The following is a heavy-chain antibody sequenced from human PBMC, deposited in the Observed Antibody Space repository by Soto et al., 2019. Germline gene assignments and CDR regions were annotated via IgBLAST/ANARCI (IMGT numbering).Heavy chain of an antibody. CDR2: ISCGGDKT. V-gene: IGHV3-23*01. D-gene: IGHD2-2*01. CDR1: GFTFSNYA. CDR3: SYCSSPSCYLY. J-gene: IGHJ4*02. Sequence: HPGGSLRLSCAASGFTFSNYAMSWGRQAPGKGLEWVSAISCGGDKTYYAGSVKGRFTSSRDNSKNTLYLQRNRLRAEDTAVYDCSYCSSPSCYLYCRQRTLVTVSS.